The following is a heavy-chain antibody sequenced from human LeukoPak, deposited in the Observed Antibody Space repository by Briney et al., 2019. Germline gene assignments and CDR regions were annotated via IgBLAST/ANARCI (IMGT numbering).Heavy chain of an antibody. V-gene: IGHV3-23*01. Sequence: GGSLRLSCAGSGFTFGSYAISWVRQAPGKGLEWVSSISGSGGSTYYADSVKGRFTISRDNSKNTLYLQMNSLRAEDTAVYYCAKDFDSDEPDYWGQGTLVTVSS. D-gene: IGHD3-9*01. J-gene: IGHJ4*02. CDR1: GFTFGSYA. CDR3: AKDFDSDEPDY. CDR2: ISGSGGST.